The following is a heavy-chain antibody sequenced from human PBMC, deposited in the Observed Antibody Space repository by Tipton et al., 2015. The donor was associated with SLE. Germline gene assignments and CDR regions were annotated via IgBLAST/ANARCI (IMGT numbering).Heavy chain of an antibody. CDR2: IKSKADGGTT. CDR3: IPRGYSGY. Sequence: GSLRLSCTVSGFTFTNAWMSWVRQAPGKGLEWVGRIKSKADGGTTDYVAPVKGRFTMSRDDSKNTLYLQMSSLKTEDTAVYYCIPRGYSGYWGQGTLVTVSS. J-gene: IGHJ4*02. D-gene: IGHD5-12*01. V-gene: IGHV3-15*01. CDR1: GFTFTNAW.